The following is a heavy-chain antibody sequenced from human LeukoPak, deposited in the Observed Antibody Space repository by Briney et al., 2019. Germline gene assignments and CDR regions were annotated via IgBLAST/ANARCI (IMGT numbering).Heavy chain of an antibody. D-gene: IGHD2-2*01. Sequence: SQTLSLTCTVSGGSISSGGYYWSWIRQHPGKGLEWFGHIYYSGSIYYNPSLKSRVTIYVDASKNQFSLQLSAVTAAGTAVYYCARGSQLLIDNWFDPWGQGTLVTVSS. V-gene: IGHV4-31*03. CDR1: GGSISSGGYY. J-gene: IGHJ5*02. CDR3: ARGSQLLIDNWFDP. CDR2: IYYSGSI.